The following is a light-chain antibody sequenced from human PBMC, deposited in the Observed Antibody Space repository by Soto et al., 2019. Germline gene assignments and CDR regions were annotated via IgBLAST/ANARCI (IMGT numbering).Light chain of an antibody. Sequence: DIHMTQSPSSLSASVGDTVTITCRASQNIDMYLNWYQQKPGKAPRVLISGASNLQSGVPSRFSGSGSGTDFTLTISSLQPEDVATYYCQNYNSAPRTFGQGTKVDIK. J-gene: IGKJ1*01. CDR2: GAS. CDR1: QNIDMY. CDR3: QNYNSAPRT. V-gene: IGKV1-27*01.